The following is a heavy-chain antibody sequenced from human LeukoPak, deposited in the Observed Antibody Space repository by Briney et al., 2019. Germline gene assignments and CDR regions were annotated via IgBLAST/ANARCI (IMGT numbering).Heavy chain of an antibody. CDR2: VSAVSNYI. V-gene: IGHV3-21*01. J-gene: IGHJ6*03. D-gene: IGHD6-13*01. CDR1: GFTFSAYT. Sequence: GGSLRLSCAASGFTFSAYTMAWVRRAPGRGLEWVSSVSAVSNYIYYADSVKGRFTISRDNAEDSLYLQMNSLKAEDTAVYYCARRFEYSSSWYSDYYYSMDVWGKGTTVTFSS. CDR3: ARRFEYSSSWYSDYYYSMDV.